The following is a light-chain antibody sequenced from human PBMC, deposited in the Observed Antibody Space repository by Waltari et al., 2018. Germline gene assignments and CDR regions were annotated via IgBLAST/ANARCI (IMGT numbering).Light chain of an antibody. CDR1: SLRNYY. CDR3: NSRETKDKYIFV. Sequence: SSELTQDPAVSVALGQTVTITCQGDSLRNYYANWYQQKPGQAPVLVIYDENRRPSGIPDRFSCSRSGNTASLTINGAQAEDEADYYCNSRETKDKYIFVFGTGTKVTIL. CDR2: DEN. V-gene: IGLV3-19*01. J-gene: IGLJ1*01.